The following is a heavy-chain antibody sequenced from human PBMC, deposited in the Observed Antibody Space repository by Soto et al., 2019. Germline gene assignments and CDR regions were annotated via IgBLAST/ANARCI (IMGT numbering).Heavy chain of an antibody. D-gene: IGHD2-15*01. V-gene: IGHV3-23*01. CDR1: GFTFSSYA. CDR2: ISGSGGST. Sequence: EVQLLESGGGWVQPGGSLRLSCAASGFTFSSYAMSWVRQAPGKGLEWVSAISGSGGSTYYAAPMKARCTISRDNSKTTLYLQMNSLRAEDTAVYYCAKPPGRYCSGGSCSYYYYYYMDVWGKGTTVTVSS. CDR3: AKPPGRYCSGGSCSYYYYYYMDV. J-gene: IGHJ6*03.